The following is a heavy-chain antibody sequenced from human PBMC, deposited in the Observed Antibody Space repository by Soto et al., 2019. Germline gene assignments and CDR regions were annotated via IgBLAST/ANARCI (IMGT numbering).Heavy chain of an antibody. J-gene: IGHJ6*02. CDR2: IYYSGST. V-gene: IGHV4-31*03. D-gene: IGHD3-10*01. Sequence: QVQLQESGPGLVKPSQTLSLTCTVSGGSISSGGYYWSWIRQHPGKGLEWIGYIYYSGSTYYNPSATRRVTISVDTSKNKLSLKLSSVTAADTAEYYCARAYGSGYMDVWGQWTTVTVSS. CDR3: ARAYGSGYMDV. CDR1: GGSISSGGYY.